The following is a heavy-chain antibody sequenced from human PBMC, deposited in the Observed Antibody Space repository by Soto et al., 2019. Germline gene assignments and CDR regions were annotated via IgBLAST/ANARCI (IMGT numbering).Heavy chain of an antibody. D-gene: IGHD1-26*01. CDR3: AKDLGGVGATPWDY. CDR1: GFTFSSYA. Sequence: GGSLRLSCAASGFTFSSYAMSWVRQVQGKGLEWVSAISGSGGSTYYTDSVQGRFTISRDNSKNTLYLQMNSRRAEDTSVYYCAKDLGGVGATPWDYWGHGTLVTVSS. CDR2: ISGSGGST. V-gene: IGHV3-23*01. J-gene: IGHJ4*01.